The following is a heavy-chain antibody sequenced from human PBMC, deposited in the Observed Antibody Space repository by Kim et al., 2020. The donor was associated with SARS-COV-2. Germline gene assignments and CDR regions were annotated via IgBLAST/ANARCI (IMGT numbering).Heavy chain of an antibody. J-gene: IGHJ5*02. CDR2: IYYSGST. CDR1: GGSISSYY. D-gene: IGHD2-2*01. V-gene: IGHV4-59*08. CDR3: ARHRRHYGGELVPKGIVWFDP. Sequence: SETLSLTCTVSGGSISSYYWSWIRQPPGKGLEWIGYIYYSGSTNYNPSLKSRVTISVDTSKNQFSLKLSSVTAADTAVYYCARHRRHYGGELVPKGIVWFDPWGQGTLVTVSS.